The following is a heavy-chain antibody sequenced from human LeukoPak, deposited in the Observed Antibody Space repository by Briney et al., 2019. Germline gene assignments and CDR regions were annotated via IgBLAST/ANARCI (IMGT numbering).Heavy chain of an antibody. CDR1: GYTFTGYY. CDR2: NNHNSGST. Sequence: ASVNVSCKASGYTFTGYYIHWVGQAPGQGGDGMGWNNHNSGSTNYAQTFKGRVTMSTDTSISKVYMELSTLRSADTAVYYCARAEGYCSSTSCFNWGQGTLVTVSS. CDR3: ARAEGYCSSTSCFN. J-gene: IGHJ4*02. D-gene: IGHD2-2*01. V-gene: IGHV1-2*02.